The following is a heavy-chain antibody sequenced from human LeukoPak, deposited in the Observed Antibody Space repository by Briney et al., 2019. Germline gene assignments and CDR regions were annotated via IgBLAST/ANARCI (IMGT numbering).Heavy chain of an antibody. D-gene: IGHD5-18*01. Sequence: SETLSLTCTVSGYSISSGYYWGWIRQPPGKGLEWIGSIYHSGSTYYNPSLKSRVTISVDTSKNQFSLKLSSVTAADTAVYYCARGGGYSYGYGGDFDYWGQGTLVTVSS. J-gene: IGHJ4*02. CDR2: IYHSGST. V-gene: IGHV4-38-2*02. CDR3: ARGGGYSYGYGGDFDY. CDR1: GYSISSGYY.